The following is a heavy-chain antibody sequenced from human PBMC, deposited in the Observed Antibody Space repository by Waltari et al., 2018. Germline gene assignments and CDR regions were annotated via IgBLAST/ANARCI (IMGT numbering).Heavy chain of an antibody. Sequence: QLQLQESGPGLVKPSETLSLTCTVSGGSISSSSYYWGWIRQPPGKGLEWIGSIDDTGDTCYHPSLNRRVTMSVDTSKNQVSLKRGSVTAADTAVYYCARDGIVVVPAAIRYYYYGMDVWGQGTTVTVSS. V-gene: IGHV4-39*07. J-gene: IGHJ6*02. CDR2: IDDTGDT. CDR1: GGSISSSSYY. CDR3: ARDGIVVVPAAIRYYYYGMDV. D-gene: IGHD2-2*02.